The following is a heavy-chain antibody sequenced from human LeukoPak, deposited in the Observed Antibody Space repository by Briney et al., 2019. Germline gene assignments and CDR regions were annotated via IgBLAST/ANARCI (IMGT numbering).Heavy chain of an antibody. CDR3: AKTHCSSTSCYKLGIFDY. J-gene: IGHJ4*02. Sequence: GGSLRLSCAASGFTFSSYAMSWVRQALGKGLEWVSAISGSGGSTYYADSVKGRFTISRDNSKSTLYLQMNSLRAEDTAVYYCAKTHCSSTSCYKLGIFDYWGQGTLVTVSS. D-gene: IGHD2-2*02. CDR1: GFTFSSYA. CDR2: ISGSGGST. V-gene: IGHV3-23*01.